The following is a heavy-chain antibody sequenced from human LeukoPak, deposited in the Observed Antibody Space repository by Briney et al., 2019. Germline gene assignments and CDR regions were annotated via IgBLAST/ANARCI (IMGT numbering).Heavy chain of an antibody. CDR2: IYYSGST. CDR3: ASMDPSTETTIGYY. D-gene: IGHD4-17*01. J-gene: IGHJ4*02. V-gene: IGHV4-61*01. CDR1: GGSVSSGSYY. Sequence: SETLSLTCTVSGGSVSSGSYYWSWIRQPPGKGLEWIGYIYYSGSTNYNPSLKSRVTISVDTSKNQFSLKLSSVTAADTAVYYCASMDPSTETTIGYYWGQGTLVTVSS.